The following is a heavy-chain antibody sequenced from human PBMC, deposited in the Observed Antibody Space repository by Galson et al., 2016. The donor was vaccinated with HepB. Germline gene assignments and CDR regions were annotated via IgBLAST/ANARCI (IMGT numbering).Heavy chain of an antibody. J-gene: IGHJ5*02. CDR1: GVSISSSDYY. CDR2: IYYSGSGST. V-gene: IGHV4-39*01. CDR3: ARHLTYYYDISGYYSDWFDP. D-gene: IGHD3-22*01. Sequence: SETLSLTCTVSGVSISSSDYYWGWIRQPPGKGLEWIASIYYSGSGSTSYNPSLRSRVTISVDTSKNQFSLTLNSVNAAETAVYYCARHLTYYYDISGYYSDWFDPWGKGTLVTVSS.